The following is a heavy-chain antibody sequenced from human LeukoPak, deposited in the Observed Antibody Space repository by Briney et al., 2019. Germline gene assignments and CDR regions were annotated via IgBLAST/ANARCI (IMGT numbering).Heavy chain of an antibody. CDR1: GFTFSSYG. CDR3: AKKYSGARGNFDY. J-gene: IGHJ4*02. CDR2: IRYDGSNK. Sequence: GGSLRLSCAASGFTFSSYGMHWVRQAPGKGLEWVAFIRYDGSNKYYADSVKGRFTISRDNSRNTLYLQMNSLRAEDTAVYYCAKKYSGARGNFDYWGQGTLVTVSS. V-gene: IGHV3-30*02. D-gene: IGHD2-21*01.